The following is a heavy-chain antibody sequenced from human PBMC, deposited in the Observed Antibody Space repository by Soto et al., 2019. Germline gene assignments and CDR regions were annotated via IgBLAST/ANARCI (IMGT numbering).Heavy chain of an antibody. CDR1: GGSISSYY. V-gene: IGHV4-59*08. D-gene: IGHD5-12*01. CDR3: ARLSGYDFHFDY. CDR2: IYYSGST. Sequence: SETLSLTCTVSGGSISSYYWSWIRQPPGKGLEWIGYIYYSGSTNYNPSLKSRVTISVDTSKNQFSLKLSSVTAADTAVYYCARLSGYDFHFDYWGQGTLVTVSS. J-gene: IGHJ4*02.